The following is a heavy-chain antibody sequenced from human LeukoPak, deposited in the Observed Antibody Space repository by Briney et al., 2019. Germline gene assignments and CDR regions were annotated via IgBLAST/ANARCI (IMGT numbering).Heavy chain of an antibody. V-gene: IGHV3-74*01. J-gene: IGHJ4*02. D-gene: IGHD5-24*01. CDR3: VRDKDGYNF. Sequence: PGGSLRVSCAASGFTFNTYFMHWVRQAPGKGLVWVSRIDIDGKSTTYADSVKGRFTISRDNAKNMLYLQMNSLRAEDTAVYYCVRDKDGYNFWGQGTLVSVSS. CDR1: GFTFNTYF. CDR2: IDIDGKST.